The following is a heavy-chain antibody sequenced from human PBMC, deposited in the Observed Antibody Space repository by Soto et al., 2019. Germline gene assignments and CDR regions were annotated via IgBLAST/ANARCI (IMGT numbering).Heavy chain of an antibody. D-gene: IGHD7-27*01. Sequence: GGSLRLSCAASGFTVSSNCMSWVRQAPGKGLEWVSVIYSGGSTYYADSVKGRFTISRDNSKNTLYLQMNSLRAEDTAVYYCARDPGSYDAFDIWGQGTMVTVSS. CDR1: GFTVSSNC. V-gene: IGHV3-53*01. CDR2: IYSGGST. CDR3: ARDPGSYDAFDI. J-gene: IGHJ3*02.